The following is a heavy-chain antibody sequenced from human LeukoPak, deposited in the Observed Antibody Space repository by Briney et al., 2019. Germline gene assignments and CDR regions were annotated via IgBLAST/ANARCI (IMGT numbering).Heavy chain of an antibody. Sequence: PGRSLRLSCAASGFTFSSYGMHWVRQAPGKGLEWVAVIWYDGSNKYYADSVKGRFTISRDNSKNTLYLQMNSLRAEDTAVYYCAKDGQGGTVNYFDYWGQGTLVTVSS. V-gene: IGHV3-33*06. CDR3: AKDGQGGTVNYFDY. CDR1: GFTFSSYG. J-gene: IGHJ4*02. CDR2: IWYDGSNK. D-gene: IGHD4-11*01.